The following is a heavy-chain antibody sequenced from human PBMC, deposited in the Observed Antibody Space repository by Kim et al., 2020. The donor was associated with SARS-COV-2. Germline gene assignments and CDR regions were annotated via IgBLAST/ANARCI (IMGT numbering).Heavy chain of an antibody. D-gene: IGHD6-13*01. CDR3: ARAAAGTSWWYNWFDP. CDR1: GGSISSYY. J-gene: IGHJ5*02. V-gene: IGHV4-59*01. CDR2: IYYSGST. Sequence: SETLSLTCTVSGGSISSYYWSWIRQPPGKGLEWIGYIYYSGSTNYNPSLKSRVTISVDTSKNQFSLKLSSVTAADTAVYYCARAAAGTSWWYNWFDPWGQGTLVTVSS.